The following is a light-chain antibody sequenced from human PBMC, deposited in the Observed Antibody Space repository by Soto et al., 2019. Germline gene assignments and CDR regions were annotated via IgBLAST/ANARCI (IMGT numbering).Light chain of an antibody. CDR1: QSLDTW. V-gene: IGKV1-5*03. CDR3: QQYSRYPYA. CDR2: EAS. Sequence: DIQVTQSPATLSAYVGDRVTITCRASQSLDTWLAWYQHKQGKAPKLLVYEASTSQNGVPSRFSGRGSGTEFTLTISSLQPDDVATYYCQQYSRYPYAFGQGTKLEIK. J-gene: IGKJ2*01.